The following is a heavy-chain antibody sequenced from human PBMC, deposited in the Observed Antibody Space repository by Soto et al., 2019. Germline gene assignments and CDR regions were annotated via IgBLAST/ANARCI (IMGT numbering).Heavy chain of an antibody. J-gene: IGHJ6*02. Sequence: GGSLRLSCVASGFIFSKYGMHWVRQAPGKGLEWVAVISYDGSNKYYAEYVKGRFIISRDKSENTLYLQMNSLRAEDTALYYCAKDLGSGKPYYFYAMDVWGQGTTVTVSS. D-gene: IGHD3-10*01. V-gene: IGHV3-30*18. CDR2: ISYDGSNK. CDR3: AKDLGSGKPYYFYAMDV. CDR1: GFIFSKYG.